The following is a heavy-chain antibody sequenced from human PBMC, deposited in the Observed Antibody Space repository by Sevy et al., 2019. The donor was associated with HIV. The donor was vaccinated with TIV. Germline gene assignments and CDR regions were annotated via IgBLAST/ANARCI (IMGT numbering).Heavy chain of an antibody. Sequence: GGSLRLSCGASGFTFSSYAMSWVRQAPGKGLEWVSNIISSGSSKYYADSVKGRFTISRDNAKNSLFLQMNSLRAEDTAVYYCARGPHHYYDSSAFFDYWGQGTLVTVSS. CDR1: GFTFSSYA. CDR3: ARGPHHYYDSSAFFDY. CDR2: IISSGSSK. D-gene: IGHD3-22*01. V-gene: IGHV3-48*03. J-gene: IGHJ4*02.